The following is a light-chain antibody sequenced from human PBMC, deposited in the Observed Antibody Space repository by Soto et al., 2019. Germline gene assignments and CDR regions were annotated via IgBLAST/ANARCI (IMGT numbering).Light chain of an antibody. Sequence: QSALTQPASVSGSPGQSITISCTGTSSDVGSYNLVSWYQQHPGKAPKLMIYEGSKRPSGVSNRFSGSKSGNTSSLTISGLQAEDEADYYCCSYADSSPFDVVFGGGTKLTVL. CDR2: EGS. J-gene: IGLJ2*01. CDR1: SSDVGSYNL. V-gene: IGLV2-23*03. CDR3: CSYADSSPFDVV.